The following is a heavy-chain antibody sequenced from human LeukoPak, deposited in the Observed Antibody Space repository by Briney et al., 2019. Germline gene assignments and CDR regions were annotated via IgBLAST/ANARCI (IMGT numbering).Heavy chain of an antibody. CDR2: IQHTSSAT. CDR3: ARDHESHGYPASYY. J-gene: IGHJ4*02. D-gene: IGHD5-18*01. V-gene: IGHV3-23*01. Sequence: LTGGSLRPSCVGSGFTFSSYIMAWVRQAPGKGLEWVSTIQHTSSATFYADSVRGPFTISRDDSTNTLFLQMNSLRADDTALYFCARDHESHGYPASYYWGQGTLVTVSS. CDR1: GFTFSSYI.